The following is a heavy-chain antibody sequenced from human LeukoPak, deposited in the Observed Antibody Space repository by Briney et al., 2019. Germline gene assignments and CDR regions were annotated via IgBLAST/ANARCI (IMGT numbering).Heavy chain of an antibody. CDR3: ARGGKATVVTM. V-gene: IGHV4-4*07. CDR2: TYSSGST. CDR1: GGSINSYY. J-gene: IGHJ4*02. D-gene: IGHD4-23*01. Sequence: SETPSLTCTVSGGSINSYYWSWIRQPAGKGLEWIGRTYSSGSTNYNPSLKSRVSMSVDTSKNQFSLKLTSVTAADTAVYYCARGGKATVVTMWGQGILVTVSS.